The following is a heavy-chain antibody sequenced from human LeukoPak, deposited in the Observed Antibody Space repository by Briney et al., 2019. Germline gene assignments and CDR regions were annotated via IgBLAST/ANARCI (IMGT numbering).Heavy chain of an antibody. CDR3: ARDGVFSRGYSYGLYYFDY. Sequence: GGSLRLSCAASGFTFSSYWMSWVRQAPGKGLEWVANIKQDGSEKYYVDSVKGRFTISRDNAKNSLYLQMNSLRAEDTAVYYCARDGVFSRGYSYGLYYFDYWGQGTLVTVSS. V-gene: IGHV3-7*01. J-gene: IGHJ4*02. CDR2: IKQDGSEK. D-gene: IGHD5-18*01. CDR1: GFTFSSYW.